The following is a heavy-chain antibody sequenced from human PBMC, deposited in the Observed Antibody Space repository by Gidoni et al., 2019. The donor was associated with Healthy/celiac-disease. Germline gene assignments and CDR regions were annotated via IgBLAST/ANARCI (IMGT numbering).Heavy chain of an antibody. V-gene: IGHV3-74*01. CDR3: ARGNYDYVWGSYRHNDAFDI. CDR2: INSDGSST. Sequence: EVQLVESGGGLVQPGGSLRLSCAASGFTFSSYWMHWVRQAPGKGLVWVSRINSDGSSTSYADSVKGRFTISRDNAKNTLYLQMNSLRAEDTAVYYCARGNYDYVWGSYRHNDAFDIWGQGTMVTVSS. CDR1: GFTFSSYW. D-gene: IGHD3-16*02. J-gene: IGHJ3*02.